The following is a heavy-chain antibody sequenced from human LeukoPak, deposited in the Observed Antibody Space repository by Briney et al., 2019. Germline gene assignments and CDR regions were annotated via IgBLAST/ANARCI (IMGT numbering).Heavy chain of an antibody. J-gene: IGHJ4*02. Sequence: GGSLRLSCAVSAFTFSSYEMNWVRQAPGKGLEWVSYISSSGSTIYYADSVKGRFTISRDNAKKSLYLQMNSLRAEDTAVYYCARAGYCSGGSCYFLDYWGQGTLVTVSS. CDR1: AFTFSSYE. D-gene: IGHD2-15*01. CDR3: ARAGYCSGGSCYFLDY. CDR2: ISSSGSTI. V-gene: IGHV3-48*03.